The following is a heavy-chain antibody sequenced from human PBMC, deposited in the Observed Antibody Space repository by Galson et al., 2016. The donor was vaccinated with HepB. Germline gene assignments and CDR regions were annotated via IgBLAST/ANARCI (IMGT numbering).Heavy chain of an antibody. CDR3: ARGKVETTGEFGPDH. D-gene: IGHD3-10*01. J-gene: IGHJ4*02. V-gene: IGHV1-18*01. Sequence: SVKVSCKASGYTFTNYGISWIRQAPGQGPEWMGWISAYNGKTDYAEKVKGRVTLTTDTSTRTAYMELRGLGSDDTAVFYCARGKVETTGEFGPDHWGQGTLVTVS. CDR2: ISAYNGKT. CDR1: GYTFTNYG.